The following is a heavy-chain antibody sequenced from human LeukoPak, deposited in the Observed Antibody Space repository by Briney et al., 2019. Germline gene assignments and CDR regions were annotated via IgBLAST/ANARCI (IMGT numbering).Heavy chain of an antibody. CDR1: GDSVSSNSAA. Sequence: SQTPSLTCAISGDSVSSNSAAWNWIRQSPSRGLEWLGRTYYRSKWYNDYAVSVKSRITINPDTSKNQFSLQLNSVTPEDTAVYYCARDVAVAGSGMFDYWGQGTLVTVSS. CDR2: TYYRSKWYN. D-gene: IGHD6-19*01. V-gene: IGHV6-1*01. CDR3: ARDVAVAGSGMFDY. J-gene: IGHJ4*02.